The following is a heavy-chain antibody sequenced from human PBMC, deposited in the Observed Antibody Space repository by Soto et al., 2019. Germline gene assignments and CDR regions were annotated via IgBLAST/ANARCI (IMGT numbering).Heavy chain of an antibody. D-gene: IGHD3-3*01. J-gene: IGHJ4*02. Sequence: SETLSLTCTVSGDSISTFYWSWIRQPPGKGLEWIGYIHYSGSTNYNPSLKSQVIISVDTSRNQFSLKLSSVTAADTAVYFCARVRSNLFDYWGQGTLVTVSS. CDR1: GDSISTFY. CDR2: IHYSGST. CDR3: ARVRSNLFDY. V-gene: IGHV4-59*01.